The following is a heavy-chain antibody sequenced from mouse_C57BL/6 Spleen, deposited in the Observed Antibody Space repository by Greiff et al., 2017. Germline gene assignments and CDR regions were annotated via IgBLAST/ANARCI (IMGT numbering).Heavy chain of an antibody. CDR3: ARSGTLTHFAY. V-gene: IGHV1-50*01. D-gene: IGHD3-2*02. J-gene: IGHJ3*01. CDR2: IDPSDSYT. Sequence: QVQLQQPGAELVKPGASVKLSCKASGYTFTSYWMQWVKQRPGQGLEWIGEIDPSDSYTNYNQKFKGKATLTVDTSSSTAYMQLSSLTSEDSAVYYCARSGTLTHFAYWGQGTLVTVSA. CDR1: GYTFTSYW.